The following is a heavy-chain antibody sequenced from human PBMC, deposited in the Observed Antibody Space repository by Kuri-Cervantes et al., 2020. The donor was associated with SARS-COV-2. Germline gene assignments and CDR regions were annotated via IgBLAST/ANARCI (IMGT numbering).Heavy chain of an antibody. CDR2: INPNSGGT. CDR1: GYTFTGYY. Sequence: ASVKVSCKASGYTFTGYYMHWVRQAPGQGLEWMGWINPNSGGTNYAQKFQGWVTMTRDTSISTAYMELSRLRSDDTAVYDCARDTGGTTVTTYLARGSPDGCMDVWGQGTTVTVSS. CDR3: ARDTGGTTVTTYLARGSPDGCMDV. V-gene: IGHV1-2*04. D-gene: IGHD4-11*01. J-gene: IGHJ6*02.